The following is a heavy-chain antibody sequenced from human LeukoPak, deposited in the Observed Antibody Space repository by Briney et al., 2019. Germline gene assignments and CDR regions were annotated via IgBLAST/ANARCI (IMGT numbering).Heavy chain of an antibody. CDR2: IKPIGST. V-gene: IGHV4-34*01. Sequence: SETLSLTCAVYGGSFSDYYWSWIRQPPGKGLEWIGEIKPIGSTNYNPSLKSRATISVDTSKNQFSLKLSSVTAADTAVYYCARVQYSSSVDSWGQGTLVTVSS. D-gene: IGHD6-6*01. CDR3: ARVQYSSSVDS. CDR1: GGSFSDYY. J-gene: IGHJ4*02.